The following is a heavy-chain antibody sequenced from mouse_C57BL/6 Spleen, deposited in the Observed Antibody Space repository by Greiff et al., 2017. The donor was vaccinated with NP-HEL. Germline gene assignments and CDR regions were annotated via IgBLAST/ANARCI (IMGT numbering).Heavy chain of an antibody. J-gene: IGHJ2*01. Sequence: QVQLQQPGAELVMPGASVKLSCKASGYTFTSYWMHWVKQRPGQGLEWIGEIDPSDSYTNYNQKFKGKSTLTVDKSSSTAYMQLSSLTSEDSAVYYCARKGFYDGPFDYWGQGTTLTVSS. CDR2: IDPSDSYT. D-gene: IGHD2-3*01. CDR3: ARKGFYDGPFDY. CDR1: GYTFTSYW. V-gene: IGHV1-69*01.